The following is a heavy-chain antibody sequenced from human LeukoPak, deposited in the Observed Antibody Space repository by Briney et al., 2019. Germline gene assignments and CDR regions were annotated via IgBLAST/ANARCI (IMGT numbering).Heavy chain of an antibody. CDR1: GDSVSSNSAT. V-gene: IGHV6-1*01. CDR3: ARDLRERYSSGWSSGYLDY. J-gene: IGHJ4*02. D-gene: IGHD6-19*01. Sequence: SQTLSLTCAISGDSVSSNSATWNWIRQSPSRGLEWLGRTYYRSKLYNDYAVSVKSRMTINADTYKNQFSLQLNSVTPEDKAVYYCARDLRERYSSGWSSGYLDYWGQATLVTVSS. CDR2: TYYRSKLYN.